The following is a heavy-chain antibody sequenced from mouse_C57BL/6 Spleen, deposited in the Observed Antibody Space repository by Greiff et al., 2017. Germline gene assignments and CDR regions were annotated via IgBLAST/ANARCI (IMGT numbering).Heavy chain of an antibody. V-gene: IGHV1-15*01. CDR3: TRYYGSTFDY. CDR1: GYTFTDYE. J-gene: IGHJ2*01. Sequence: VQLQQSGAELVRPGASVTLSCKASGYTFTDYEMHWVKQTPVHGLEWIGAIDPETGGTAYNQKFKGKAILTADKSSSPAYVELRSLTSEDSAVYYCTRYYGSTFDYWGQGTTLTVSS. CDR2: IDPETGGT. D-gene: IGHD1-1*01.